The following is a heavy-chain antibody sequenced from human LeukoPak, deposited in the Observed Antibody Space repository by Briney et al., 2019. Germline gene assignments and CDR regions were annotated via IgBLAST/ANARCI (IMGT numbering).Heavy chain of an antibody. CDR3: ARAPHCSSTSCYRYYFDY. J-gene: IGHJ4*02. V-gene: IGHV1-2*02. Sequence: ASVKVSCKASGYTFTGYYMHWVRQAPGQGLEWMGWINPNSGGTNYAQKFQGRVTMTRDTSISTAYMELSRLRSDDTAVYYCARAPHCSSTSCYRYYFDYWGQGTLVTVSS. D-gene: IGHD2-2*02. CDR1: GYTFTGYY. CDR2: INPNSGGT.